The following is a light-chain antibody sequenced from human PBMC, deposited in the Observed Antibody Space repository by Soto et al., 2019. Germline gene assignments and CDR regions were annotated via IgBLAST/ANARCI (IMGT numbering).Light chain of an antibody. J-gene: IGLJ3*02. Sequence: QLVLTQPPSASGTPGQRVTISCSGSSSNIGRNYVYWYQQPPGTAPKLLIHTNNQRPSGVPDRFSGSKSGTSASLAISGLRSEDEADYYCATWDDSLSGWVFGGGTKLTVL. CDR1: SSNIGRNY. CDR2: TNN. V-gene: IGLV1-47*02. CDR3: ATWDDSLSGWV.